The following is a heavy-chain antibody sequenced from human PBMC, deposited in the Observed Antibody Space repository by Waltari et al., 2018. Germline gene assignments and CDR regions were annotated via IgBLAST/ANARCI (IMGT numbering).Heavy chain of an antibody. J-gene: IGHJ4*02. CDR1: GFSFRNHA. Sequence: QVQLVESGGGVVHPGRSLSLYCAASGFSFRNHAMQWVRQAPGVGLAWVAVISCDGVNKFGADSVRGRFTISRDNSKYTLYLQMNILRADDTAFYYCGRSSTYWSIDYWGQGTLVTVSS. CDR3: GRSSTYWSIDY. CDR2: ISCDGVNK. V-gene: IGHV3-30*01. D-gene: IGHD2-8*02.